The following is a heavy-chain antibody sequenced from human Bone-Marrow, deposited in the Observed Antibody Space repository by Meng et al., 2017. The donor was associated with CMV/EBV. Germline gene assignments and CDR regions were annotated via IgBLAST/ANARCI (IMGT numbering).Heavy chain of an antibody. CDR1: GFTFSSYS. D-gene: IGHD2-2*01. CDR3: ARGTEADIVVVPAANWVYYYYYGMDV. J-gene: IGHJ6*02. V-gene: IGHV3-21*01. CDR2: ISSSSSYI. Sequence: GGSLRLSCAASGFTFSSYSMNWVRQAPGKGLECVSSISSSSSYIYYADSVKGRFTISRDNAKNSLYLQMNSLRAEDTAVYYCARGTEADIVVVPAANWVYYYYYGMDVWGQGTTVTVSS.